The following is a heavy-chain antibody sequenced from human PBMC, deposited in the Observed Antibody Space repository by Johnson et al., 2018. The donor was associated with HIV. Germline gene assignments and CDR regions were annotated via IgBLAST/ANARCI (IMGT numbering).Heavy chain of an antibody. CDR2: IWYDGSNK. D-gene: IGHD5-18*01. J-gene: IGHJ3*02. V-gene: IGHV3-33*03. Sequence: QVQLVESGGGVVQPGRSLRLSCAASGFTFSSYGMHWVRQAPGKGLDWVAVIWYDGSNKYYADAVKGRFTISRDNAKTSLSLQMNSLRAEDTAVYYCARGDTAMGYDAFDIWGQGTMVTVSS. CDR3: ARGDTAMGYDAFDI. CDR1: GFTFSSYG.